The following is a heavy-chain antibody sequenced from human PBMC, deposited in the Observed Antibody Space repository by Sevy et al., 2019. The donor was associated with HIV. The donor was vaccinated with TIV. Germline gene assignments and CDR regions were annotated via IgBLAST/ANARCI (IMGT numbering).Heavy chain of an antibody. V-gene: IGHV3-66*02. J-gene: IGHJ4*02. CDR3: VSLFLSYRSGWSYFDY. CDR1: GFTVNDKY. D-gene: IGHD6-19*01. Sequence: GGSLRLSCAISGFTVNDKYIIWVRQAPGKGLEWVSVIFSSGSTYYADSAKGRFTISRDNSKNTVDLQMNSVGAEDTAVYDCVSLFLSYRSGWSYFDYWGQGTLVTVSS. CDR2: IFSSGST.